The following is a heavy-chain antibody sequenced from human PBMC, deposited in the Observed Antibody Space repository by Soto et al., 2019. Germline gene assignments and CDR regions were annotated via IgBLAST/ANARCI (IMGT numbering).Heavy chain of an antibody. D-gene: IGHD2-15*01. J-gene: IGHJ3*02. CDR2: IYKDFT. Sequence: EVQLVESGGGLVQPGGSLRLSCVASGFTVSDIYMNWVRQAPGKGLEWVSVIYKDFTDYADFVKGRFSVSTDSSKNALYLQMDNLRAEDTAVYYCAREPRYCSGGSCSIMGDASDIWGQGAMITVSS. V-gene: IGHV3-66*01. CDR1: GFTVSDIY. CDR3: AREPRYCSGGSCSIMGDASDI.